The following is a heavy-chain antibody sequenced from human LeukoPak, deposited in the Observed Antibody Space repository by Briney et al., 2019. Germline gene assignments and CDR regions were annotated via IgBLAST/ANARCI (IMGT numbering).Heavy chain of an antibody. V-gene: IGHV1-69*06. J-gene: IGHJ4*02. Sequence: SVKVSCKASGGTFSSYAISWVRQAPGQGLEWMGGIIPIFGTANYAQKFQGRVTMTEDTSTDTAYMELSSLRSEDTAVYYCATANNIPGYPFDYWGQGTLVTVSS. CDR1: GGTFSSYA. D-gene: IGHD2-21*01. CDR3: ATANNIPGYPFDY. CDR2: IIPIFGTA.